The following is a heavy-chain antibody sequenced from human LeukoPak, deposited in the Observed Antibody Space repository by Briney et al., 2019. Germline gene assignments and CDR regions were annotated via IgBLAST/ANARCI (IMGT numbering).Heavy chain of an antibody. Sequence: ASVKVSCKASGGTLSSYAISWVRQAPGQGLEWMGGIIPIFGTANYAQKFQGRVTITADKSTSTAYMELSSLRSEDTAVYYCARDGGLGTRQNDAFDIWGQGTMVTVSS. CDR3: ARDGGLGTRQNDAFDI. D-gene: IGHD4-23*01. V-gene: IGHV1-69*06. CDR2: IIPIFGTA. CDR1: GGTLSSYA. J-gene: IGHJ3*02.